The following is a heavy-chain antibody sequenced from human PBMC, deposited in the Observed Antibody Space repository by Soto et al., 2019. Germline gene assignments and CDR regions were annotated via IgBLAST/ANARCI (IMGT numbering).Heavy chain of an antibody. CDR1: GFTFSNAW. J-gene: IGHJ6*02. Sequence: LRLSCAASGFTFSNAWMSWVRQAPGKGLEWVGRIKSKTDGGTTDYAAPVKGRFTISRDDSKNTLYLQMNSLKTEDTAVYYCTTGKPYYYYGMDVWGQGTTVTVSS. CDR3: TTGKPYYYYGMDV. V-gene: IGHV3-15*01. CDR2: IKSKTDGGTT.